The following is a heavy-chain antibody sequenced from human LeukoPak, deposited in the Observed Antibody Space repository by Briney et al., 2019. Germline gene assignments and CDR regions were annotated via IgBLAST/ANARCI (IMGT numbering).Heavy chain of an antibody. CDR2: ISYDGSNK. CDR1: GFTFSSYA. D-gene: IGHD3-10*01. V-gene: IGHV3-30*04. CDR3: ARDGSPLWFGELLFDY. Sequence: GGSLRLSCAASGFTFSSYAMHWVRQAPGKGLEWVAVISYDGSNKYYADSVEGRFTISRDNSKNTLYLQMNSLRAEDTAVYYCARDGSPLWFGELLFDYWGQGTLVTVSS. J-gene: IGHJ4*02.